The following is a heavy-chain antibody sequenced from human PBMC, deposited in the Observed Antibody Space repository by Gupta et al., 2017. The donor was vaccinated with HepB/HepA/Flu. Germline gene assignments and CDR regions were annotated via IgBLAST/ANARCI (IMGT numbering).Heavy chain of an antibody. CDR3: ARDPPEFYYGLDV. Sequence: QVQLQQSGPGLVKPSQTLSLTCAISGDSVPGSSVVWTWIRQSPSRGLEWLGRTYFRSRWYTDYAVSVKSRIIINADTSKNHFSLQLNSVTPEDTAVYYCARDPPEFYYGLDVWGLGTSVIVSS. J-gene: IGHJ6*02. D-gene: IGHD3-10*01. CDR1: GDSVPGSSVV. CDR2: TYFRSRWYT. V-gene: IGHV6-1*01.